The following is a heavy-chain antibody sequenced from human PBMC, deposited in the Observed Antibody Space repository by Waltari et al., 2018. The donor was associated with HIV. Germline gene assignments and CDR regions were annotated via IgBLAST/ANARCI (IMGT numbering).Heavy chain of an antibody. Sequence: QVQLVQSGAEVKKPGSSVKVSCKASGGTFSSYAISWVRQAPGQGLEWMGGIIPIFGTANYAQKFQGRVTITADKSTSTAYMELSSLRSEDTAVYYCARGGYCSSTSCYAEGAFDIWGQGTMVTVSS. CDR3: ARGGYCSSTSCYAEGAFDI. V-gene: IGHV1-69*06. CDR2: IIPIFGTA. J-gene: IGHJ3*02. CDR1: GGTFSSYA. D-gene: IGHD2-2*01.